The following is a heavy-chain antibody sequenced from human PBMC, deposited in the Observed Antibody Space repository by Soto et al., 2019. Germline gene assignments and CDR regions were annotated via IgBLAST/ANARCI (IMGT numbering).Heavy chain of an antibody. CDR3: AKGTWVVDV. CDR1: GFTFSSYG. CDR2: ISYDGSNK. V-gene: IGHV3-30*18. J-gene: IGHJ6*02. Sequence: ESGGGVVQPGRSLRLSCAASGFTFSSYGMHWVRQAPGKGLEWVAVISYDGSNKYYADSVKGRFTISRDNSKNTLYLQMNSLRAEDTAVYYCAKGTWVVDVWGQGTTVTVSS. D-gene: IGHD3-16*01.